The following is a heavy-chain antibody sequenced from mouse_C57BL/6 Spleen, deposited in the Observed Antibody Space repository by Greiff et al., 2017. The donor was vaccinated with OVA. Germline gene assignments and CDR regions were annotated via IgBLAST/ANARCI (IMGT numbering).Heavy chain of an antibody. CDR1: GFTFSSYA. J-gene: IGHJ2*01. Sequence: EVQGVESGGGLVKPGGSLKLSCAASGFTFSSYAMSWVRQTPEKRLEWVATISDGGSYTYYPDNVKGRFTISRDNSTNNLYLQMSHLKSEDTAMYYCARDRGYDYDDLYYFDYWGQGTTLTVSS. V-gene: IGHV5-4*01. CDR2: ISDGGSYT. CDR3: ARDRGYDYDDLYYFDY. D-gene: IGHD2-4*01.